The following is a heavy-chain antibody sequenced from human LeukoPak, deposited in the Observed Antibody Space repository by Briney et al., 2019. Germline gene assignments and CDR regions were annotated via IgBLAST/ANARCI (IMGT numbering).Heavy chain of an antibody. Sequence: GGSLRLSCAASGFTFSRYAMSWVRQAPGKGLEWVSAISGSGGSTYYADSVKGRFTISRDSSKNTPYLQMNSLRAEDTAVYYCAKVPVSGSYLYYFDYWGQGTLVTVSS. D-gene: IGHD1-26*01. V-gene: IGHV3-23*01. CDR1: GFTFSRYA. J-gene: IGHJ4*02. CDR3: AKVPVSGSYLYYFDY. CDR2: ISGSGGST.